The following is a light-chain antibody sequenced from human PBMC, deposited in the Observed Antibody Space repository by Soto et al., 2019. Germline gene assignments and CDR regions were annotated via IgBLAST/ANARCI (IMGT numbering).Light chain of an antibody. CDR2: EVT. J-gene: IGLJ2*01. CDR1: SRDVGGYNY. Sequence: QSVLTQPASVSGSPGQSITISCAGTSRDVGGYNYVSWYQQYPGKAPKVIISEVTNRPSGVPNRFSGSKSGNTASLTISGLQAEDEADSYCSSYTSVSTWLFGGGTKVTVL. CDR3: SSYTSVSTWL. V-gene: IGLV2-14*01.